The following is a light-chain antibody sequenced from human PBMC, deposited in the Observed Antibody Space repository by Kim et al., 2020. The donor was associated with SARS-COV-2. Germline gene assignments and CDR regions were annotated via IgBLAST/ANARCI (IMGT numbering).Light chain of an antibody. J-gene: IGLJ1*01. Sequence: QSALTQPASVSGSPGQSITISCTGTSSDVGGFNYVSWYQQHPGKAPKVMIYDVSKRPSGVSNRFSGSKSGNVASLTISGLQAEDGADYYCSSYTSRSTYVFGTGTKVTVL. V-gene: IGLV2-14*03. CDR1: SSDVGGFNY. CDR3: SSYTSRSTYV. CDR2: DVS.